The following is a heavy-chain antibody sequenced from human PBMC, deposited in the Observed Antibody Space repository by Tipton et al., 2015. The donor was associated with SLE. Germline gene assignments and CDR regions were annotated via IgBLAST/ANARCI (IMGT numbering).Heavy chain of an antibody. D-gene: IGHD6-19*01. CDR1: GGSISSHY. Sequence: TLSLTCTVSGGSISSHYWSWIRQPPGKGLEWIGYIYYSGRTNYNPSLKSRDTISVDTSKNQFSLKLSSVTAADTAVYYCARDRGQWLVDYWGQGTLVTVSS. V-gene: IGHV4-59*11. J-gene: IGHJ4*02. CDR2: IYYSGRT. CDR3: ARDRGQWLVDY.